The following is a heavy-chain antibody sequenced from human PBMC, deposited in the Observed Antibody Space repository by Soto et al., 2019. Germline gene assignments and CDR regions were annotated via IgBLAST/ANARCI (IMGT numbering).Heavy chain of an antibody. J-gene: IGHJ6*02. D-gene: IGHD6-19*01. Sequence: ASVKVSCKASGYTFTGYYMHWVRQAPGQGLEWMGWINPNSGGTNYAQKFQGWVTMTRDTSISTAYMELSRLRSDDTAVYYCARGAVAGTYYYYGMDVWGQGTTATVS. CDR2: INPNSGGT. CDR3: ARGAVAGTYYYYGMDV. V-gene: IGHV1-2*04. CDR1: GYTFTGYY.